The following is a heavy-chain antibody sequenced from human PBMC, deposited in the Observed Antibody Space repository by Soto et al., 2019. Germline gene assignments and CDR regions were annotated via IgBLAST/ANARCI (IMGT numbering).Heavy chain of an antibody. J-gene: IGHJ6*02. Sequence: SVKVSCKASGGTFSSYAISWVRQAPVQGLEWMGGIIPIFGTANYAQKFQGRVTITADKSTSTAYMELSSLRSEDTAVYYCAREVPQFALGMDVWGQGTTVTVSS. CDR1: GGTFSSYA. CDR2: IIPIFGTA. V-gene: IGHV1-69*06. CDR3: AREVPQFALGMDV. D-gene: IGHD3-10*01.